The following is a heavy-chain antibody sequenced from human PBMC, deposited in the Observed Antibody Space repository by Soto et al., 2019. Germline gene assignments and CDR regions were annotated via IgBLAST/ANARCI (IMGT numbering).Heavy chain of an antibody. CDR1: GFTVGNNY. CDR2: MYSGGST. D-gene: IGHD6-19*01. V-gene: IGHV3-66*01. J-gene: IGHJ3*02. Sequence: EVQLVESGGGVVQPGGSLRLSCAASGFTVGNNYMSWVRQAPGKGLEWVSGMYSGGSTYYADSLKGRYTISRDNSKNTLYIQMNSLSAEDTAVYYCARDPREGIGWFNAFDIWGQGTMVTVSS. CDR3: ARDPREGIGWFNAFDI.